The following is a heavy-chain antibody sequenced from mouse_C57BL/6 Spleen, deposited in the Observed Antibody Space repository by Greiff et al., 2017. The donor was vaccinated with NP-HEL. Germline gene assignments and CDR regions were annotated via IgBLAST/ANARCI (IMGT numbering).Heavy chain of an antibody. V-gene: IGHV5-16*01. D-gene: IGHD3-2*02. CDR1: GFTFSDYY. CDR3: ARDQGEDYFDY. CDR2: INYDGSST. Sequence: EVKVVESEGGLVQPGSSMKLSCTASGFTFSDYYMAWVRQVPEKGLEWVANINYDGSSTYYLDSLKSRFIISRDNAKNILYLQMSSLKSEDTATYYCARDQGEDYFDYWGQGTTLTVSS. J-gene: IGHJ2*01.